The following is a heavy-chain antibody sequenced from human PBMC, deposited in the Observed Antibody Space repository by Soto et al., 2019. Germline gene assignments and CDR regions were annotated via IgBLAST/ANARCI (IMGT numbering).Heavy chain of an antibody. CDR2: INHSRST. Sequence: LSLTCAVYGGSFTGYYWSWIRQPPGKGLEWIGEINHSRSTNYNPSLKSRVTISVDTSKDQFSLKLSSVTAADTAVYYCARGIYDFWSSYDTWFDPWGQGTLVTVS. V-gene: IGHV4-34*01. D-gene: IGHD3-3*01. J-gene: IGHJ5*02. CDR3: ARGIYDFWSSYDTWFDP. CDR1: GGSFTGYY.